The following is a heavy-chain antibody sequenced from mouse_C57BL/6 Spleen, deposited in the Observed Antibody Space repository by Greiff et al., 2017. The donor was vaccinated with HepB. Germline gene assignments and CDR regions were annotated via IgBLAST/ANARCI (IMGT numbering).Heavy chain of an antibody. CDR2: ISYDGSN. CDR1: GYSITSGYY. J-gene: IGHJ3*01. CDR3: ARGHLLLPAWFAY. V-gene: IGHV3-6*01. D-gene: IGHD1-1*01. Sequence: EVQLQQSGPGLVKPSQSLSLTCSVTGYSITSGYYWNWIRQFPGNKLEWMGYISYDGSNNYNPSLKNRISITRDTSKNQFFLKLNSVTTEDTATYYCARGHLLLPAWFAYWGQGTLVTVSA.